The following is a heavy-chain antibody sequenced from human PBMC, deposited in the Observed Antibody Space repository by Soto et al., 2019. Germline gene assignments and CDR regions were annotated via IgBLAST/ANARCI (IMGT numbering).Heavy chain of an antibody. CDR1: AFIFSNYN. V-gene: IGHV3-48*01. D-gene: IGHD2-21*02. J-gene: IGHJ4*02. Sequence: EVQLVESGGGLVQPGGSLRLSCAASAFIFSNYNMHWVRQAPGKGLEWVSYISSSSNTIYYADSVKGRFTISRDNAKNSLYLQMNSLRAEDTAVYYCARPSCGGDCYSPVYWGQGTLVTVSS. CDR3: ARPSCGGDCYSPVY. CDR2: ISSSSNTI.